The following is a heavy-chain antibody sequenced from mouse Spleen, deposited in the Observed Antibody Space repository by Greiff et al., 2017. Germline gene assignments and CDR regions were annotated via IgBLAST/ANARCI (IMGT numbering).Heavy chain of an antibody. V-gene: IGHV3-2*02. Sequence: EVKLMESGPGLVKPSQSLSLTCTVTGYSITSDYAWKWIRQFPGNKLEWMGYISYSGSTSYNPSLKSRISITRDTSKNQFFLQLNSVTTEDTATYYCASYYGSSPLFAYWGQGTLVTVSA. J-gene: IGHJ3*01. CDR1: GYSITSDYA. D-gene: IGHD1-1*01. CDR3: ASYYGSSPLFAY. CDR2: ISYSGST.